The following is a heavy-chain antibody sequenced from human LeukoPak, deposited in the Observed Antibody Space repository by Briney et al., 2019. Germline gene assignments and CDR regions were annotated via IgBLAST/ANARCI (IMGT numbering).Heavy chain of an antibody. Sequence: PGGSLRLSCAASGFTISRYGMHWVRQAPGKGLEWVAFIRYDGSNKYYADSVKGRFTISRDNSKNTLDLQMNSLRAEDTSLYYCEKEQRPYDFWSGYGDYWGQGTLVTVSS. CDR3: EKEQRPYDFWSGYGDY. J-gene: IGHJ4*02. CDR2: IRYDGSNK. CDR1: GFTISRYG. V-gene: IGHV3-30*02. D-gene: IGHD3-3*01.